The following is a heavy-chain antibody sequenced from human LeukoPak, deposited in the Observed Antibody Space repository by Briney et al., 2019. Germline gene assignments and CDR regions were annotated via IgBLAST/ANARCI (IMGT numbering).Heavy chain of an antibody. D-gene: IGHD6-13*01. J-gene: IGHJ5*02. Sequence: GGSLRLSCAASGFTFSSYAMSWVRQAPGKGLEWVSAISGSGGSTYYADSVKGRFTISRHNSKNTLYLQMNTLRAEDTPVYYCAKNGHSTGIAAASYNWFDPWGQGTLVTVSS. CDR3: AKNGHSTGIAAASYNWFDP. V-gene: IGHV3-23*01. CDR1: GFTFSSYA. CDR2: ISGSGGST.